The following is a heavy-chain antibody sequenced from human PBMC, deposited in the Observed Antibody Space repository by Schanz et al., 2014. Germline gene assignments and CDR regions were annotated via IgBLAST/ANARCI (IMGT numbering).Heavy chain of an antibody. CDR1: GFTFSASA. V-gene: IGHV3-73*01. CDR2: VRTKDNHYAT. Sequence: EVHLVDSGGTLVQPGGSLRLSCVGSGFTFSASAIHWVRQASGKGLEWVGRVRTKDNHYATSYGASVSGRFTISRDDSKNTAYLQMNSLRTGDTAMYYCVSYDNSGPYYLNHWGRGTLVTVSS. D-gene: IGHD3-16*01. CDR3: VSYDNSGPYYLNH. J-gene: IGHJ5*02.